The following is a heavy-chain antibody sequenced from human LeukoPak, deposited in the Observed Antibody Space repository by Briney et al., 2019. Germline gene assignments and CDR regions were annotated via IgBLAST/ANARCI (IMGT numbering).Heavy chain of an antibody. Sequence: PGGSLRLSCSASGFTFSSYDMNWIRQPPGKGLEYVSYICSNGGITYNSDSEKGRLTTSRDNSKNIVYLQVNSLRAEDTAGYVFARENVEMANFNAFDIWGQGTMVTVSS. V-gene: IGHV3-64*04. CDR3: ARENVEMANFNAFDI. D-gene: IGHD5-24*01. CDR1: GFTFSSYD. CDR2: ICSNGGIT. J-gene: IGHJ3*02.